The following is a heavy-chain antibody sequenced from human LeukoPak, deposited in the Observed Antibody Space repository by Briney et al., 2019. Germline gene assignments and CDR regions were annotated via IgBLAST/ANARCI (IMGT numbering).Heavy chain of an antibody. Sequence: SQTLSLTCAISGDSVSSNSAAWNWIRQSPSRGLEWLGRTYYRSKLYNDYAVSVKSRITINPDTFKNQFSLQLNSVTPEDTAVYYCARGIVGAKRVAFDIWGQGTMVTVSS. V-gene: IGHV6-1*01. CDR1: GDSVSSNSAA. CDR3: ARGIVGAKRVAFDI. CDR2: TYYRSKLYN. D-gene: IGHD1-26*01. J-gene: IGHJ3*02.